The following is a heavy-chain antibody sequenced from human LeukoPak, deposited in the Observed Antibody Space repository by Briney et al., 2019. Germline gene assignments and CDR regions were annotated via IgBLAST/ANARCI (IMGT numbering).Heavy chain of an antibody. D-gene: IGHD4-11*01. V-gene: IGHV3-33*06. CDR2: IWYDGSNK. J-gene: IGHJ4*02. Sequence: GGSLRLSCAASGFTFSSYGMHWVRQAPGKGQEWVAVIWYDGSNKYYADSVKGRFTISRDNSKNTLYLQMNSLRAEDTAVYYCAKDSAYSNYFDYWGQGTLVTVSS. CDR3: AKDSAYSNYFDY. CDR1: GFTFSSYG.